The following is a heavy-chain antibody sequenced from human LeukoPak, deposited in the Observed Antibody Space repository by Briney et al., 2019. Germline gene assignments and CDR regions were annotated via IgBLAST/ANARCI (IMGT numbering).Heavy chain of an antibody. D-gene: IGHD6-19*01. Sequence: PGGSLRLSCAASGFTFGNAWMTWVRQAPGKGLEWVGRIKSKTDGGTTDYPAPVKGRFTISRDDSKNALYLQMNSLKTEDTGVYYCSTQWMGYWGQGTLVTVSS. CDR2: IKSKTDGGTT. J-gene: IGHJ4*02. V-gene: IGHV3-15*01. CDR3: STQWMGY. CDR1: GFTFGNAW.